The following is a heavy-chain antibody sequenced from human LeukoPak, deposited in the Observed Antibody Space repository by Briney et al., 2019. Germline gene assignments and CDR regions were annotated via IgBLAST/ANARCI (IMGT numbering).Heavy chain of an antibody. Sequence: SETLSLTCTVSGGSISNNDYFWGWIRQPPGKGLEWIGSMNYGGSTHDNPSLKSRVTISVDTSKNQVSLKLSSVTAADTAVYYCARRVPGRSGNWFDPWSQGTLVTVSS. D-gene: IGHD2-2*01. V-gene: IGHV4-39*01. CDR1: GGSISNNDYF. CDR3: ARRVPGRSGNWFDP. J-gene: IGHJ5*02. CDR2: MNYGGST.